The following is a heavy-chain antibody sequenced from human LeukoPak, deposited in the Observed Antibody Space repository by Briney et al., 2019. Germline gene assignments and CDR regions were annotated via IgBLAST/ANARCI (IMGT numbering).Heavy chain of an antibody. J-gene: IGHJ4*02. CDR3: ARSGSPVSDFDY. Sequence: KASETLSLTCTVSGGSISSYYGSWIRQPPGKGLEWIGYIYYSGSTNYNPSLKSRVTISVDTSKNQFSLKLSSVTAADTAVYYCARSGSPVSDFDYWGQGTLVTVSS. CDR1: GGSISSYY. V-gene: IGHV4-59*01. CDR2: IYYSGST. D-gene: IGHD6-19*01.